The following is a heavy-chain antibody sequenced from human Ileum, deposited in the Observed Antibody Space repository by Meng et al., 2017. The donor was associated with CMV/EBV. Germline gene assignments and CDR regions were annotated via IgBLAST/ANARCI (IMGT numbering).Heavy chain of an antibody. CDR2: INPNSGGT. Sequence: QVQQVQSGAGVKKPGASVKVSCTASGYPFTGYYMHWVRPAPGQWLEWMGWINPNSGGTNYAQKFQGRVTMTRDTSISTAYMELSRLRSDDTAVYYCARDLGRVGATTLGFDPWGQGTLVTVSS. CDR3: ARDLGRVGATTLGFDP. J-gene: IGHJ5*02. CDR1: GYPFTGYY. V-gene: IGHV1-2*02. D-gene: IGHD1-26*01.